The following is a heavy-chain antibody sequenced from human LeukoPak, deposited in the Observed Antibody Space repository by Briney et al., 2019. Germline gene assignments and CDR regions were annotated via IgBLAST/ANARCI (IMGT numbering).Heavy chain of an antibody. CDR1: GGSISSGSYC. J-gene: IGHJ5*02. CDR2: IYSSGST. D-gene: IGHD3-22*01. V-gene: IGHV4-61*09. Sequence: SETLSLTCTVSGGSISSGSYCWSWIRQPAGKGLEWDGHIYSSGSTNYNPSLKRRVTISVDTSKNQFSLKLSSVTAADTAVYYCARDPTVVYDSSGYYYDGNWFDPWGQGTLVTVSS. CDR3: ARDPTVVYDSSGYYYDGNWFDP.